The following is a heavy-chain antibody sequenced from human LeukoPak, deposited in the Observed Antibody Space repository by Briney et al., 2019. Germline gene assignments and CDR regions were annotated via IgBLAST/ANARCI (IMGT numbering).Heavy chain of an antibody. CDR1: GLTFSSYG. V-gene: IGHV3-23*01. CDR2: ISSSGDNT. CDR3: ARAGIVGVLGINWFDP. D-gene: IGHD1-26*01. J-gene: IGHJ5*02. Sequence: PGGSLRLSCVASGLTFSSYGMSWVRQAPGKGLEWVSSISSSGDNTYYADSVKGRFAISRDNSRNTLFLQMDSLRAEDTAVYYCARAGIVGVLGINWFDPWGQGTLVTVSS.